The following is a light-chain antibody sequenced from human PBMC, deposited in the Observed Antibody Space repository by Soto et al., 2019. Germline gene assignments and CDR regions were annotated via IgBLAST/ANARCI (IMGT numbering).Light chain of an antibody. Sequence: QSVLTQPPSASGTPGQRVTISCSGSSSNIGGNTVNWYQQLPGTAPKLLIYGNDQRPSGVPDRFSGSTSGTSASLAISGLQSEDEADYYCAAWDYSLNAFVFGTGTKLTVL. CDR1: SSNIGGNT. V-gene: IGLV1-44*01. CDR3: AAWDYSLNAFV. J-gene: IGLJ1*01. CDR2: GND.